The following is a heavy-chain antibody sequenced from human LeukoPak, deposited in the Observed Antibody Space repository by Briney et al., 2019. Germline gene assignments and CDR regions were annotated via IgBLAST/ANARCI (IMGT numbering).Heavy chain of an antibody. CDR1: GYTFTSYG. V-gene: IGHV1-69*13. D-gene: IGHD3-10*01. CDR2: IIPIFDTA. J-gene: IGHJ4*02. CDR3: ARDAGNYNTYYYGSGAIVY. Sequence: SVKVSCKASGYTFTSYGISWVRQAPGQGLEWMGGIIPIFDTANYAQKFQGRVTITADESASTAYMELSNLRSEDTAVYYCARDAGNYNTYYYGSGAIVYWGQGTLVTVSS.